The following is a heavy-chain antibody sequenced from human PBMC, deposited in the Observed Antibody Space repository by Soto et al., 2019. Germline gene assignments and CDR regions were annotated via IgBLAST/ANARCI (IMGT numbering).Heavy chain of an antibody. Sequence: ASVKVSCKASGFTFTSSAVQWVRQARGQRLEWIGWIAVGSGNTNYAQKFQERVTITRDMSTRTAYMELSSLRSEDTAMYYCARDLDGYNYDYWGQGTLVTVSS. V-gene: IGHV1-58*01. CDR2: IAVGSGNT. CDR1: GFTFTSSA. CDR3: ARDLDGYNYDY. D-gene: IGHD5-12*01. J-gene: IGHJ4*02.